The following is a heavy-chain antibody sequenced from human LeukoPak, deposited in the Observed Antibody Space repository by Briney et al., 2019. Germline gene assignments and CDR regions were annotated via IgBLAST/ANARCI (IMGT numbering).Heavy chain of an antibody. V-gene: IGHV4-30-4*08. D-gene: IGHD3-22*01. CDR3: ARGPDDSSGYYPY. J-gene: IGHJ4*02. CDR2: IYYSGST. Sequence: SQTLSLTCAVSGGSISRGDYYWSWIRQPPGTGLEWIGYIYYSGSTYYNPSHKSRVTISVDTSKTQFSLKLSSVTAADTAVYYCARGPDDSSGYYPYWGQGTLVTVSS. CDR1: GGSISRGDYY.